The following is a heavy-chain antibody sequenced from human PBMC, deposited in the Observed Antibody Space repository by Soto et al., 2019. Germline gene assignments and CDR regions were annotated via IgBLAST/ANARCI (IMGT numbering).Heavy chain of an antibody. D-gene: IGHD3-9*01. V-gene: IGHV4-34*01. CDR1: GGSFSGYY. CDR2: INDRGSI. Sequence: QVQLQQWGAGPLRPLETLSLTCGVSGGSFSGYYWAWIRQSPGKGLEWIGEINDRGSINYIPSLKSRVIISVDTSKNHYSLNLRSVTAADTAVYYCARESHDILTGPPWVWYFDLWGRGTLVTVSS. J-gene: IGHJ2*01. CDR3: ARESHDILTGPPWVWYFDL.